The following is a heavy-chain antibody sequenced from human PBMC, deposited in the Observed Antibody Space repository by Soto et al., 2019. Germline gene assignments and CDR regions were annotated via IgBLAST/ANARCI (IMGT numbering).Heavy chain of an antibody. D-gene: IGHD6-19*01. Sequence: QLQLQESGPGLVKPSETLSLTCTVSGASISSPSYYWGWIRQSPGKGLEWIGSIYYSGTTHYNPSLKSRVPVSVDTSNMEFSLSLSSVAAADTATYYCGRQPKRPMAGHDLGQGTLVNVSS. V-gene: IGHV4-39*01. CDR3: GRQPKRPMAGHD. CDR1: GASISSPSYY. CDR2: IYYSGTT. J-gene: IGHJ4*02.